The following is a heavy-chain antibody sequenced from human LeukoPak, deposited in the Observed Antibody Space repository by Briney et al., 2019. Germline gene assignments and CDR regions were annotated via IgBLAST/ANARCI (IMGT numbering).Heavy chain of an antibody. CDR2: IYTSGST. Sequence: SETLSLTCTVSGGSISSGSYYWSWIRQPAGKGLEWIGRIYTSGSTNHNPSLKSRVTISVDTSKNQFSLKLSSVTAADTAVYYCARWSSSWYYFDYWGQGTLVTVSS. CDR3: ARWSSSWYYFDY. D-gene: IGHD6-13*01. V-gene: IGHV4-61*02. CDR1: GGSISSGSYY. J-gene: IGHJ4*02.